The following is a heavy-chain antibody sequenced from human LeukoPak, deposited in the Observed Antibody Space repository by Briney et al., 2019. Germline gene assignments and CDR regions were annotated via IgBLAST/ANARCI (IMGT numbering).Heavy chain of an antibody. J-gene: IGHJ6*03. CDR2: IIPIFGTA. V-gene: IGHV1-69*13. CDR1: GGTFSSYA. CDR3: ARGDCSSTSCSIGYYYYMDV. D-gene: IGHD2-2*01. Sequence: SVKVSCKASGGTFSSYAISWVRQAPGQGLEWMGGIIPIFGTANYAQKFQGRVTITADESTSTAYMELSSLRSEDTAVYYCARGDCSSTSCSIGYYYYMDVWGEGTTVTVSS.